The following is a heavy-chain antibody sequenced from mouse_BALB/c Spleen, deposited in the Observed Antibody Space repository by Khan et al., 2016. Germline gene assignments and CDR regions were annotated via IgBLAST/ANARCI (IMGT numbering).Heavy chain of an antibody. J-gene: IGHJ2*01. Sequence: EVQLQESGPSLVKPSQTLSLTCSVTGDSITSGYWNWIRKFPGNKLEYMGYISYSGSTYYNPSITSRISITRDTSTTPYSLQFNSVTTEDTATYYCAPYDGYLFDYWGQGTTLTVSS. CDR2: ISYSGST. CDR1: GDSITSGY. D-gene: IGHD2-3*01. CDR3: APYDGYLFDY. V-gene: IGHV3-8*02.